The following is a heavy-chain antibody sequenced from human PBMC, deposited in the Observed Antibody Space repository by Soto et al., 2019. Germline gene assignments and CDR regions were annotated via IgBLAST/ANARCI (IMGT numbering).Heavy chain of an antibody. CDR1: GFTVSNNY. J-gene: IGHJ4*02. V-gene: IGHV3-66*01. CDR2: IYSGGST. CDR3: ARPDTVRGVSY. D-gene: IGHD3-10*01. Sequence: EVQLVESGGGLVQPGGSLRLSCVVSGFTVSNNYMSWVRQAPGKGLEWVSVIYSGGSTSYINSVKGRFTISRDNSTNTVYLQMNSLRAEDTAVYYCARPDTVRGVSYWGQGTLVTVSS.